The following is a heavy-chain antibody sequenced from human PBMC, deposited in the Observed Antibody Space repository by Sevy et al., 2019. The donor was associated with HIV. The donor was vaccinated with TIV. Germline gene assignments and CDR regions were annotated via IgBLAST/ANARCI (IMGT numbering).Heavy chain of an antibody. Sequence: GGSLRLSCVASGFTLNSYWLSWVRQAPGKGLEWVANIKQDGSVKYYVNSVKGRFTISRDNARNLLYLQMNSLRVEDTAVYYCAKDGPTDPYYDFWSGSHSSNWFDPWGQGTLVTVSS. D-gene: IGHD3-3*01. V-gene: IGHV3-7*03. CDR1: GFTLNSYW. CDR2: IKQDGSVK. CDR3: AKDGPTDPYYDFWSGSHSSNWFDP. J-gene: IGHJ5*02.